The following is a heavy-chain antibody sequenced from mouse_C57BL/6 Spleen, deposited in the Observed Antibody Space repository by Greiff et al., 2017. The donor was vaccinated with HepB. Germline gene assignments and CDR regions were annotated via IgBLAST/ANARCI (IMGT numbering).Heavy chain of an antibody. D-gene: IGHD2-5*01. CDR1: GFTFTDYY. CDR3: ASSSYYSNYGAMDY. Sequence: EVMLVESGGGLVQPGGSLSLSCAASGFTFTDYYMSWVRQPPGKAPEWLGFIRNKANGYTTEYSASVKGRFTISRDNSQSILYLQMNALRAEDSATYYCASSSYYSNYGAMDYWGQGTSVTVSS. CDR2: IRNKANGYTT. J-gene: IGHJ4*01. V-gene: IGHV7-3*01.